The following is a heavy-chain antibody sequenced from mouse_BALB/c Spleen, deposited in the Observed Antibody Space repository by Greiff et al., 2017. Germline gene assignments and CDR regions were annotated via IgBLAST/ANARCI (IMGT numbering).Heavy chain of an antibody. D-gene: IGHD1-1*01. Sequence: QVQLQQPGAELVKPGASVKLSCKASGYTFTSYWMHWVKQRPGQGLEWIGEIDPSDSYTNYNQKFKGKATLTVDKSSSTAYMQLSSLTSEDSAVYYCARRYYGSQYAMDYWGQGTSVTVSS. CDR1: GYTFTSYW. V-gene: IGHV1-69*02. CDR3: ARRYYGSQYAMDY. J-gene: IGHJ4*01. CDR2: IDPSDSYT.